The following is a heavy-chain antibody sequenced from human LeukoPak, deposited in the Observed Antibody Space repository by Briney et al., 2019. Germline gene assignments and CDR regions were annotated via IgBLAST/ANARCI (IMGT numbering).Heavy chain of an antibody. D-gene: IGHD6-19*01. Sequence: SETLSLTCTVSGGSVSSSNYYWGWIRQPPGKGLEWIGSISYSGTTHYNPSLQSRVAVSLDTSKNQFSLKLSSVTAADTAVYYCARGRNSGWYSREYTNYYGMDVWGQGTTVTVSS. J-gene: IGHJ6*02. CDR1: GGSVSSSNYY. V-gene: IGHV4-39*01. CDR2: ISYSGTT. CDR3: ARGRNSGWYSREYTNYYGMDV.